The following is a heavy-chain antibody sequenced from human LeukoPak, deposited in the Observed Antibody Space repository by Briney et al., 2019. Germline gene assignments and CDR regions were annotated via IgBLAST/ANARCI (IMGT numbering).Heavy chain of an antibody. V-gene: IGHV4-59*01. CDR2: IFYSGST. CDR1: GGSISNYY. CDR3: ARGASPDF. Sequence: SETLSLTCTVSGGSISNYYWSWIRQPPGKGLEWIGYIFYSGSTNYNPYLKSRVTMSLDTSKSHFSLKLSSVTAADTAVYYCARGASPDFWGQGTLVTVSS. J-gene: IGHJ4*02.